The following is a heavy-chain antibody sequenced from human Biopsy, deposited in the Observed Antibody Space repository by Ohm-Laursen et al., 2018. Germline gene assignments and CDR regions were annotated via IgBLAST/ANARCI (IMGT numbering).Heavy chain of an antibody. Sequence: SETLSLTCAVFGRTFSDYRWTWIRQPPGKGLEWIGQINQSGSTNYNPSLKSRVTISADASKYEFSLRLNSVTAADTAVYYCARGMRTTGWPYFDYWGQGILVTVSS. D-gene: IGHD2/OR15-2a*01. CDR2: INQSGST. V-gene: IGHV4-34*01. CDR3: ARGMRTTGWPYFDY. J-gene: IGHJ4*02. CDR1: GRTFSDYR.